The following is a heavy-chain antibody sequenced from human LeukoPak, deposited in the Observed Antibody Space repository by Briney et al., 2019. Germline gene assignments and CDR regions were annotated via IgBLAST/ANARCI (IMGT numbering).Heavy chain of an antibody. CDR3: ARENGGSQDY. D-gene: IGHD3-16*01. V-gene: IGHV3-33*01. CDR1: GFTFSSYS. Sequence: PGRSLRLSCAASGFTFSSYSMHWVRQAPGKGLEWVAVIWYDGSNKYYADSVKGRFTISRDNAKNSVYLQMNSLRDEDTAVYYCARENGGSQDYWGQGTLVTVSS. CDR2: IWYDGSNK. J-gene: IGHJ4*02.